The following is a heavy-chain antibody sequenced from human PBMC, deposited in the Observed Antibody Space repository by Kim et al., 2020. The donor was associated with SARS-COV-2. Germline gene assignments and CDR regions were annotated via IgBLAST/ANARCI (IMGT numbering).Heavy chain of an antibody. Sequence: ASVKVSCKASGYTFTSYDINWVRQATGQGLEWMGWMNPNSGNTGYAQKFQGRVTMTRNTPISTAYMELSSLRSEDTAVYYCARLGWGYSSSWFGYYYYMDVWGKGTTVTVSS. V-gene: IGHV1-8*01. J-gene: IGHJ6*03. D-gene: IGHD6-13*01. CDR3: ARLGWGYSSSWFGYYYYMDV. CDR2: MNPNSGNT. CDR1: GYTFTSYD.